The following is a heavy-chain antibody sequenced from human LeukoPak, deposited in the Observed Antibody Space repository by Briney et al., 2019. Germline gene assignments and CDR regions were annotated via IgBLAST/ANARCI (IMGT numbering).Heavy chain of an antibody. CDR2: INHSGST. J-gene: IGHJ4*02. V-gene: IGHV4-34*01. D-gene: IGHD3-16*02. Sequence: SETLSLTCAVCGGSFSSYYWSWIRQPPGKGLEWIGEINHSGSTNYNPSLKSRVTISVDTSKNQFSLKLSSVTAADTAVYYCARAEIKLYNQRRYYLDYWGQGTLVTVSS. CDR3: ARAEIKLYNQRRYYLDY. CDR1: GGSFSSYY.